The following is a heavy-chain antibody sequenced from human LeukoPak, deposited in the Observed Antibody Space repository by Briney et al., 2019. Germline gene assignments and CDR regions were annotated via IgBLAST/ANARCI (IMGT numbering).Heavy chain of an antibody. D-gene: IGHD2-15*01. CDR1: GGSISSGGYY. V-gene: IGHV4-31*03. Sequence: SETLSLTCTVSGGSISSGGYYWSWIRQHPGKGLEWIGYIYYSGSTYYNPSLKSRVTISVDTSKNQFSLKLSSVTAADTAVYYCARGGSNFVVVVAATRGWFDPWGQGTLVTVSS. CDR2: IYYSGST. J-gene: IGHJ5*02. CDR3: ARGGSNFVVVVAATRGWFDP.